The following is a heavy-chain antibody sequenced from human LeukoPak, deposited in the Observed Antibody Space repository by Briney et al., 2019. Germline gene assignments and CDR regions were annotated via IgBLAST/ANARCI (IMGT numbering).Heavy chain of an antibody. CDR2: INSDGSST. CDR3: AREPRRDGFSYYDSFDI. D-gene: IGHD5-24*01. J-gene: IGHJ3*02. Sequence: PGGSLRLSCAASEFTFSSYWMHWVRQAPGKGLVWVSRINSDGSSTSYADSVKGRFTISRDNAKNTLYLQMNSLRAEDTAVYYCAREPRRDGFSYYDSFDIWGQGTMVTVSS. V-gene: IGHV3-74*01. CDR1: EFTFSSYW.